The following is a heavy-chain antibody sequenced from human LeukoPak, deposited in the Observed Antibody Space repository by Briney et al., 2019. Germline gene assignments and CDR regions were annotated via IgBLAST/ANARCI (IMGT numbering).Heavy chain of an antibody. Sequence: PGRSLRLSCAASGFTFSSYGMHWVRQAPGKGLEWVAVIPYDGSNKYYADSVKGRFTISRDNSKNTLYLQMNSLRAEDTAVYYCAKDKENIVVVTAIGSDYWGQGTLVTVSS. CDR2: IPYDGSNK. J-gene: IGHJ4*02. CDR3: AKDKENIVVVTAIGSDY. D-gene: IGHD2-21*02. V-gene: IGHV3-30*18. CDR1: GFTFSSYG.